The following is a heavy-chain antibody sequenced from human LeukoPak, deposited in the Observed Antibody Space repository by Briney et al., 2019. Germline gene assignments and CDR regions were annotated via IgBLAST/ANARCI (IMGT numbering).Heavy chain of an antibody. CDR1: GGTFSSYA. CDR3: AGTLSSSWYYFDY. CDR2: IIPILGIA. D-gene: IGHD6-13*01. V-gene: IGHV1-69*04. J-gene: IGHJ4*02. Sequence: SVKVSCKASGGTFSSYAISWVRQAPGQGLEWMGRIIPILGIANYAQKFQGRVTITADKSTSTAYMELSSLRSEDTAVYYCAGTLSSSWYYFDYWGQGTLVTVSS.